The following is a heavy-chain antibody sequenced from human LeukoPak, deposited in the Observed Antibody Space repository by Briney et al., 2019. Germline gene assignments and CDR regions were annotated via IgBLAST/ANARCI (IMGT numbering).Heavy chain of an antibody. CDR1: GGSISTYY. V-gene: IGHV4-59*01. CDR2: IYNSGST. CDR3: ARENSNSWYLDY. D-gene: IGHD6-13*01. Sequence: PSETLPLTCTVSGGSISTYYWSWIRQPPGKGLEWIGYIYNSGSTNYNPSLKSRVTISVGTSKNQSSLKLSSVTAADTAVYYCARENSNSWYLDYWGQGTLVTVSS. J-gene: IGHJ4*02.